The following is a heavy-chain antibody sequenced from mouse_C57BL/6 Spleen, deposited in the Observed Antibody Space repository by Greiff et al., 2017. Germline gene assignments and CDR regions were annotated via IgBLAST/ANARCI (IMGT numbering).Heavy chain of an antibody. Sequence: QVQLQQSGPELVKPGASVKISCKASGYAFSSSWMNWVKQRPGKGLEWIGRIYPGDGDTNYNGKFKGKATLTADKSSSTAYMQRSSLTSEDSAVYFCARGDYSNPPWFAYWGQGTLVTVSA. J-gene: IGHJ3*01. CDR2: IYPGDGDT. CDR1: GYAFSSSW. V-gene: IGHV1-82*01. D-gene: IGHD2-5*01. CDR3: ARGDYSNPPWFAY.